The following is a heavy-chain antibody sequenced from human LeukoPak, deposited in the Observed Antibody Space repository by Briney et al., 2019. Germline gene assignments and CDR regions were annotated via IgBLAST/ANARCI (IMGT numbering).Heavy chain of an antibody. Sequence: SETLSLTCTVSGGSIISSSYYWGWIRQPRGKGLEWIGSIYYSGSTYYDPSLKSRVTISVDTSKNQFSLKLSSVTAADTAVYYCAIEGAGIAVAGTNADAFDICVQGTMVTVSS. CDR1: GGSIISSSYY. J-gene: IGHJ3*02. CDR3: AIEGAGIAVAGTNADAFDI. CDR2: IYYSGST. D-gene: IGHD6-19*01. V-gene: IGHV4-39*01.